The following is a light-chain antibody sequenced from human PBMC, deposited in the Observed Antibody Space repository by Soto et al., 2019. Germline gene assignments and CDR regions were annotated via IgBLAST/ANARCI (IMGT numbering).Light chain of an antibody. Sequence: EIVLTQSPATLSLSPGERATLSCRASQSVSSSLAWYQQKPGQAPRLLIYDASNRATGIPARFSGSGSGTDFTLTISSLEPGDFAVYYCQQRSNWPIFTFGPGTKVDIK. CDR3: QQRSNWPIFT. CDR1: QSVSSS. CDR2: DAS. J-gene: IGKJ3*01. V-gene: IGKV3-11*01.